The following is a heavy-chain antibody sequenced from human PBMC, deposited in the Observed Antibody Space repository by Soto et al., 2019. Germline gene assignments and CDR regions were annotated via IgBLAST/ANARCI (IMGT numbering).Heavy chain of an antibody. CDR3: TRDGAYCSGDCYSLFKLEY. CDR2: INTDGSST. Sequence: GGSLRLSCAASGFTLGNYWMHWVRQAPGKGLVWVSRINTDGSSTTYADSVKGRFTISRDNAKNTLYLQMNSLRAEDTAVYYCTRDGAYCSGDCYSLFKLEYWVQVTLATVSS. D-gene: IGHD2-21*02. V-gene: IGHV3-74*01. J-gene: IGHJ4*02. CDR1: GFTLGNYW.